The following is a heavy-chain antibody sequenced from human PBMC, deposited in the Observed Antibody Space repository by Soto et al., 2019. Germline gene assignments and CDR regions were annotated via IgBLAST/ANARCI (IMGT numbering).Heavy chain of an antibody. D-gene: IGHD2-15*01. J-gene: IGHJ2*01. V-gene: IGHV3-33*01. CDR1: GFSFSSFG. Sequence: PGGSLRLSCAASGFSFSSFGMHWVRQAPGKGLEWVAIIWYDGSLEYYADSVKGRFTISRDNSKNTLYLQMNSLRVEDTAVYYCARGYCTGGSCYSGWYLDFWGRGTLVTVSS. CDR3: ARGYCTGGSCYSGWYLDF. CDR2: IWYDGSLE.